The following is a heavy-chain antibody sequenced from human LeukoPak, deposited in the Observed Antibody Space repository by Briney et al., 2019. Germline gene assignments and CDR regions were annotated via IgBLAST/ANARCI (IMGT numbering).Heavy chain of an antibody. CDR2: TYTGGNS. D-gene: IGHD4-17*01. J-gene: IGHJ4*02. V-gene: IGHV3-53*01. CDR1: GFTVSSTH. Sequence: GGSLRLSCEASGFTVSSTHMVWVRQAPGKGLEWVSVTYTGGNSYYAGSVQGRFTISRDNAKNTLYLQMNSLRAEDTAVYYCARDTDTVTTILDYWGQGTLVTVSS. CDR3: ARDTDTVTTILDY.